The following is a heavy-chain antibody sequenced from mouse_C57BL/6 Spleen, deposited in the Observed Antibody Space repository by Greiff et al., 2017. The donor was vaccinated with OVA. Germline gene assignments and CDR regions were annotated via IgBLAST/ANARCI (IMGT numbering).Heavy chain of an antibody. Sequence: EVQLQESGPGLVKPSQSLSLTCSVTGYSITSGYYWNWIRQFPGNKLEWMGYISYDGSNNYNPSLKNRISITRDTSKNQFFLKLNSVTTEDTATYYCAREDDGDQYYYAMDYWGQGTSVTVSS. CDR1: GYSITSGYY. CDR3: AREDDGDQYYYAMDY. V-gene: IGHV3-6*01. D-gene: IGHD2-12*01. CDR2: ISYDGSN. J-gene: IGHJ4*01.